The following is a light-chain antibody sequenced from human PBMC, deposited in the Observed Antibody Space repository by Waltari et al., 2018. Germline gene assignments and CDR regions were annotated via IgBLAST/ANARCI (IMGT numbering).Light chain of an antibody. J-gene: IGLJ3*02. Sequence: QSGLTQPPSVSGAAGQRVIISCTGTSSNLGPTYHVHWYQQFPGTAPKVLIYANENRPSGIPDRFSASKSGTSASLTITGLQTEDEADYYCQSYDNNLRAWVFGGGTKVTVL. CDR1: SSNLGPTYH. CDR3: QSYDNNLRAWV. CDR2: ANE. V-gene: IGLV1-40*01.